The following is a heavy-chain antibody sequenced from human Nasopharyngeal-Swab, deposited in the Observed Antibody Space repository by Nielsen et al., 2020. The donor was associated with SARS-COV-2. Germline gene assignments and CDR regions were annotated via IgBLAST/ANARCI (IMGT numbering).Heavy chain of an antibody. V-gene: IGHV4-39*07. Sequence: GSLRLSCTVSGGSISSSSYYWGWIRQPPGKGLEWIGSIYYSGSTNYNPSLKSRVTISVDKSKNQFSLKLSSVTAADTAVYYCARNIVGATTTWGQGTLVTVSS. CDR1: GGSISSSSYY. CDR3: ARNIVGATTT. D-gene: IGHD1-26*01. J-gene: IGHJ4*02. CDR2: IYYSGST.